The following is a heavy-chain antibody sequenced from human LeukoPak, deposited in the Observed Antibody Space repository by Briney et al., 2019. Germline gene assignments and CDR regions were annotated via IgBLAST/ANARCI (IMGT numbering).Heavy chain of an antibody. J-gene: IGHJ5*02. V-gene: IGHV4-59*08. CDR3: ARSVRWFDP. CDR1: GGSISSYY. Sequence: PSETLSLTCTVSGGSISSYYWSWIRQPPGKGLDWIGYIYYSGSTNYNPSLKSRVTISVDTSKNQFSLKLSSVTAADTAVYYCARSVRWFDPWGQGTLVTVSS. D-gene: IGHD4-17*01. CDR2: IYYSGST.